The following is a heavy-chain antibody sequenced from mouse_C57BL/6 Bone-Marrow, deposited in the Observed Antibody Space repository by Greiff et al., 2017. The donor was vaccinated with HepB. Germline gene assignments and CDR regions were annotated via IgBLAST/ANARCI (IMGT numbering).Heavy chain of an antibody. CDR3: ARRPLHYYGSSPWFAY. V-gene: IGHV3-6*01. CDR1: GYSITSGYY. J-gene: IGHJ3*01. CDR2: ISYDGSN. D-gene: IGHD1-1*01. Sequence: EVKLMESGPGLVKPSQSLSLTCSVTGYSITSGYYWNWIRQFPGNKLEWMGYISYDGSNNYNPSLKNRLSITRDTSKNQFFLKLNSVTTEDTATYDCARRPLHYYGSSPWFAYWGQGTLVTVSA.